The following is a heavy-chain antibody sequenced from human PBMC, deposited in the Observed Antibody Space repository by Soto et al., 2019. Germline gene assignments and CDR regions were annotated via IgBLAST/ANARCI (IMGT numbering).Heavy chain of an antibody. J-gene: IGHJ4*01. CDR2: TYYRSKWYY. CDR3: ARGEQYSGRIFDY. CDR1: GDSVSSNSAG. V-gene: IGHV6-1*01. D-gene: IGHD1-26*01. Sequence: SQTLALNCAITGDSVSSNSAGWSWVRQSPSRGLEWLGRTYYRSKWYYEYAVSVRGRITINPDTSKNQYSLQLNSVTPEDTAVYFCARGEQYSGRIFDYWGQGTLFTVSS.